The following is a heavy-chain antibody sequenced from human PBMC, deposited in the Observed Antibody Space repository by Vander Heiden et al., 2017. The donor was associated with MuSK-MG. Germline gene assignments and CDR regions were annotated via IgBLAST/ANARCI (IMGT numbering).Heavy chain of an antibody. CDR1: GFPVSSDA. CDR2: ISGRGGST. Sequence: VQLLASGGGLVRPGGSLRLSCAASGFPVSSDAMSWVRQAAGKGLEWVSAISGRGGSTDYADSVKGRFTSSRENAKNTLYLQMNSLRAEDTAVYYCAKDGRAAAEFYYYYGMDGWGQGTTGNVAA. J-gene: IGHJ6*01. V-gene: IGHV3-23*01. CDR3: AKDGRAAAEFYYYYGMDG. D-gene: IGHD6-13*01.